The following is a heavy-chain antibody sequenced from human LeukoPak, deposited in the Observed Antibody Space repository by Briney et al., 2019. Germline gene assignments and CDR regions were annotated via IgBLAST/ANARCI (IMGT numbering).Heavy chain of an antibody. CDR3: ARAYIVVVPAWTGYGMDV. J-gene: IGHJ6*02. Sequence: SETLSLTCAVYGGSFSGYYWSWIRQPPGQGLEWIGEINHSGSTNYNPSLKSRVTISVDTSKNQFSLKLSSVTAADTAVYYCARAYIVVVPAWTGYGMDVWGQGTTVTVSS. V-gene: IGHV4-34*01. CDR1: GGSFSGYY. D-gene: IGHD2-2*01. CDR2: INHSGST.